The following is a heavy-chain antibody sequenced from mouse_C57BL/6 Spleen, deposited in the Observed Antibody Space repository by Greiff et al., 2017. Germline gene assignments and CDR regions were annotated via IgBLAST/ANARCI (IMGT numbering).Heavy chain of an antibody. V-gene: IGHV5-9-1*02. D-gene: IGHD1-1*01. CDR2: ISSGGDYI. Sequence: DVMLVESGEGLVKPGGSLKLSCAASGFTFSSYAMSWVRQTPEKRLEWVAYISSGGDYIYYADTVKGRFTISRDNARNTLYLQMSSLKSEDTAMYYCTRGDYYGSSYYAMDYWGQGTSVTVSS. CDR1: GFTFSSYA. CDR3: TRGDYYGSSYYAMDY. J-gene: IGHJ4*01.